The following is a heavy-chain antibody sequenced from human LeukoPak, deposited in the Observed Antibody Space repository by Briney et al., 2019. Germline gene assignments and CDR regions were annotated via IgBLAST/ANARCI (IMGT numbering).Heavy chain of an antibody. CDR2: ISSNKDNT. CDR3: ARDWAAAGDY. CDR1: GFTFSSYA. Sequence: GGSLRLSCSASGFTFSSYAMHWVRQSPGKGLEYVSAISSNKDNTYYADSVKGRFTISRDNSKNTLYLQMNSLRAEDTAVYYCARDWAAAGDYWGQGTLVTVSS. V-gene: IGHV3-64*04. J-gene: IGHJ4*02. D-gene: IGHD6-13*01.